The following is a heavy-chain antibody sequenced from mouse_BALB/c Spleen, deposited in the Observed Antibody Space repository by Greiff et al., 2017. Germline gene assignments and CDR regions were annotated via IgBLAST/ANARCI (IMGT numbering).Heavy chain of an antibody. D-gene: IGHD2-10*02. J-gene: IGHJ2*01. CDR3: ARQYGDY. CDR1: GFTFSSYT. Sequence: EVKVVESGGGLVQPGGSLKLSCAASGFTFSSYTMSWVRQTPEKRLEWVAYISNGGGSTYYPDTVKGRFTISRDNAKNTLYLQMSSLKSEDTAMYCCARQYGDYWGQGTTLTVSS. V-gene: IGHV5-12-2*01. CDR2: ISNGGGST.